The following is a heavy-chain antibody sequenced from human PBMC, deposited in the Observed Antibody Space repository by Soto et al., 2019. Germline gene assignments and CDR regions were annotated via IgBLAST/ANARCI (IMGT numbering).Heavy chain of an antibody. CDR3: ATPTHGYLNY. D-gene: IGHD5-18*01. V-gene: IGHV1-3*01. Sequence: ASVKVSCKDSGYTFTTRSIHWVRQAPGQRLECMGWINAGNGNTKYSQKFQGRVTITRDTSASTAYMELSSLRSEDTAVYYCATPTHGYLNYWGQGTLVTVSS. CDR1: GYTFTTRS. J-gene: IGHJ4*02. CDR2: INAGNGNT.